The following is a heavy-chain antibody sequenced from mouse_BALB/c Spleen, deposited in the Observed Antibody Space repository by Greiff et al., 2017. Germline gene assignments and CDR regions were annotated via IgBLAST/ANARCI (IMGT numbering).Heavy chain of an antibody. CDR2: ISYSGST. CDR1: GYSITSDYA. J-gene: IGHJ2*01. CDR3: ARFLGGYGPFDY. Sequence: EVQRVESGPGLVKPSQSLSLTCTVTGYSITSDYAWNWIRQFPGNKLEWMGYISYSGSTSYNPSLKSRISITRDTSKNQFFLQLNSVTTEDTATYYCARFLGGYGPFDYWGQGTTLTVSS. V-gene: IGHV3-2*02. D-gene: IGHD1-1*02.